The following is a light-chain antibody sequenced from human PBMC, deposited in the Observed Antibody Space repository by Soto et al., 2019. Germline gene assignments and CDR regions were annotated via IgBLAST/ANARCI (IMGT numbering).Light chain of an antibody. CDR3: QQTYTTPEIT. J-gene: IGKJ5*01. CDR2: GAS. Sequence: IQITPAPSSLSAPLGDRVTITWRASQSISIYLNWYQLKPGKAPNLLMYGASYLKSGVPTRFSGSGSGTDFTLTISSLQPEDFAIYYCQQTYTTPEITFGQGTRLEIK. V-gene: IGKV1-39*01. CDR1: QSISIY.